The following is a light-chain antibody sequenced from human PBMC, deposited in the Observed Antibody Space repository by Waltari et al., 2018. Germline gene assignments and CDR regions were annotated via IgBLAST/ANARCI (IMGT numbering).Light chain of an antibody. CDR1: QAISNF. Sequence: DIQMTQSPSSLSASVGDRVTITCRASQAISNFLAVFQQKPGKAPKSLIYASSVLQSGVPSKFSGSGSGTDFTLTIISLQPEDFATYYCQQYYNYPYTFGQGTNLEIK. J-gene: IGKJ2*01. V-gene: IGKV1-16*02. CDR3: QQYYNYPYT. CDR2: ASS.